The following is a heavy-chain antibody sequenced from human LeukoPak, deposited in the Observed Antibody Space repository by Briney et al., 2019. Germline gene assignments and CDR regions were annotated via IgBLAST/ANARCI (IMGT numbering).Heavy chain of an antibody. D-gene: IGHD2-15*01. V-gene: IGHV1-69*13. CDR3: ARTTPDAYCSGGSCYFDY. CDR2: IIPIFGTA. Sequence: SVKVSCKASGGTFSSYAISWVRQAPGQGLEWMGGIIPIFGTANYAQKFQGRVTITADESTSTAYTELSSLRSEDTAVYYCARTTPDAYCSGGSCYFDYWGQGTLVAVSS. J-gene: IGHJ4*02. CDR1: GGTFSSYA.